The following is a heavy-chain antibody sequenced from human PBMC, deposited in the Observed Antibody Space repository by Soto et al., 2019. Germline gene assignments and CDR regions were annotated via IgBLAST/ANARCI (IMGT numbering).Heavy chain of an antibody. J-gene: IGHJ6*02. Sequence: EVQLVQSGAEVKKPGESLRISCKGSGYSFTSYWISWVRQMPGKGLEWMGRIDPSDSYTNYSPSFQGDVIISADKSISTAYRQWSSLKASDTAMYYCARTSMQSRGYSYGHGGMDVWGQGTTVTVSS. CDR2: IDPSDSYT. CDR3: ARTSMQSRGYSYGHGGMDV. D-gene: IGHD5-18*01. CDR1: GYSFTSYW. V-gene: IGHV5-10-1*01.